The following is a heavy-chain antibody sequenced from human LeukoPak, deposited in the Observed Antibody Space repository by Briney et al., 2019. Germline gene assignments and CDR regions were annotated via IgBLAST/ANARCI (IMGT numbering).Heavy chain of an antibody. CDR3: AGSKDVVGAFDY. Sequence: SETLSLTCTVSGASSNTYHWSRIRQPAGKRLEWIGRIYTSGSTNYNPSLKSRVSMSVDTSKNQFSLKLNSVTAADTAVYYCAGSKDVVGAFDYWGQGTLVTVSS. J-gene: IGHJ4*02. CDR2: IYTSGST. V-gene: IGHV4-4*07. CDR1: GASSNTYH. D-gene: IGHD1-26*01.